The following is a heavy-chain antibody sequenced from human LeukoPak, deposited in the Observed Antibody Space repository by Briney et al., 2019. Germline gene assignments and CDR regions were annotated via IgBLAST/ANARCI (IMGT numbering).Heavy chain of an antibody. V-gene: IGHV3-7*03. Sequence: GGSLRLSCAASGFTFSSYWMNWARQAPGKGLEWVASINHNGNVNYYVDSVKGRFTISRDISKNTLYLQMNSLRAEDTAVYYCAKGLPVSDFWSGNGYYYGMDVWGQGTTVTVS. CDR2: INHNGNVN. J-gene: IGHJ6*02. D-gene: IGHD3-3*01. CDR1: GFTFSSYW. CDR3: AKGLPVSDFWSGNGYYYGMDV.